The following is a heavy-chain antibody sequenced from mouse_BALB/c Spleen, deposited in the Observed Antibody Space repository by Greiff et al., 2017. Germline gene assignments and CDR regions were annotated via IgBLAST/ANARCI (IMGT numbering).Heavy chain of an antibody. J-gene: IGHJ2*01. V-gene: IGHV5-9-4*01. CDR3: AKLGRGYFDY. CDR2: ISSGGSYT. D-gene: IGHD4-1*01. CDR1: GFTFSSYA. Sequence: DVMLVESGGGLVKPGGSLKLSCAASGFTFSSYAMSWVRQSPEKRLEWVAEISSGGSYTYYPDTVTGRFTISRDNAKNTLYLEMSSLRSEDTAMYYCAKLGRGYFDYWGQGTTLTVSS.